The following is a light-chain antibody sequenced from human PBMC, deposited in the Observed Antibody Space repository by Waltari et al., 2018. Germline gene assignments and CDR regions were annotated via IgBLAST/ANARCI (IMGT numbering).Light chain of an antibody. CDR2: HVS. CDR1: QGLVYSDGNIF. Sequence: DVVLTQSPLSLSVTLGQSASIPCRSSQGLVYSDGNIFLNWFHQKAGQSPRRLIYHVSTRDSGVPDRFSGSGSGTDFTLKISKVETEDVGVYFCMQGSHWPPWTFGQGTKVEIK. CDR3: MQGSHWPPWT. V-gene: IGKV2-30*01. J-gene: IGKJ1*01.